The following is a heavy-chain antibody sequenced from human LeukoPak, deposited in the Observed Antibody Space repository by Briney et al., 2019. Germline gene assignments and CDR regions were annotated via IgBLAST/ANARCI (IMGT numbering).Heavy chain of an antibody. CDR2: ISSSSSYI. CDR1: GFTFSSYW. J-gene: IGHJ6*03. Sequence: PGGSLRLSCAASGFTFSSYWMHWVRQAPGKGLEWVSSISSSSSYIYYADSVKGRFTISRDNAKNSLYLQMNSLRAEDTAVYYCARDIVYYYYYMDVWGKGTTVTISS. D-gene: IGHD3-16*02. V-gene: IGHV3-21*01. CDR3: ARDIVYYYYYMDV.